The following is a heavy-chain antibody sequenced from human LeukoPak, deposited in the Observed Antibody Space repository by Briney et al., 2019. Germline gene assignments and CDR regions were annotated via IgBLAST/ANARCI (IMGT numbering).Heavy chain of an antibody. Sequence: GGSLRLSCAASEFTFSNYAMSWVRQAPGKGLEWVSSITFSGGDTYYTDSVKGRFAISRDNSKNTLTLLMNSLRAEDTALYYCAKSPSSGTVGLDYWGQGTLVTVSS. CDR3: AKSPSSGTVGLDY. CDR2: ITFSGGDT. J-gene: IGHJ4*02. CDR1: EFTFSNYA. D-gene: IGHD1-7*01. V-gene: IGHV3-23*01.